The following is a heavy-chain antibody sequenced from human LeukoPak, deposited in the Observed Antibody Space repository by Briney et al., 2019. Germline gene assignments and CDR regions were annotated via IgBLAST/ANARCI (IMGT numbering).Heavy chain of an antibody. CDR3: ATPIAAAVADY. Sequence: GGSLRPSCAASGFTLSTYWMSWVRQAPGKGLEWVANIEQDGREKYFLDSVKGRFTISRDNAKNSLYLQMNSLRAEDTAVYYCATPIAAAVADYWGQGTLVTVSS. D-gene: IGHD6-13*01. V-gene: IGHV3-7*02. CDR2: IEQDGREK. J-gene: IGHJ4*02. CDR1: GFTLSTYW.